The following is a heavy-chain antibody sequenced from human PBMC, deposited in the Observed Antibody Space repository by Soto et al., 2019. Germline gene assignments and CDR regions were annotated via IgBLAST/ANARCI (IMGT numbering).Heavy chain of an antibody. CDR1: GFTFSSYG. CDR2: IWYDGSNK. J-gene: IGHJ4*02. D-gene: IGHD6-6*01. CDR3: ARDSIAARPGLDY. V-gene: IGHV3-33*01. Sequence: QVQLVESGGGVVQPGRSLRLSCAASGFTFSSYGMHWVRQAPGKGLEWVAVIWYDGSNKYYADSVKGRFTISRDNSKNTLYLQMYSLRAEDTAVYYCARDSIAARPGLDYWGQGTLVTVSS.